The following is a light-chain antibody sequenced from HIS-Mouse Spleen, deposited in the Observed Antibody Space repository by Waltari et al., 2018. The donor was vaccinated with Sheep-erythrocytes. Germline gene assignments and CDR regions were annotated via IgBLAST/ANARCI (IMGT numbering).Light chain of an antibody. Sequence: QSSLPPPPSVSWSPGPAVTLCRTGTNPTVGGYNYVSWYQQHPGKAPKLMIYDVSKRPSGVHDRFSGSKSGNTASLTISGLQAEDEADYYCCSYAGSYNHVFATGTKVTVL. CDR2: DVS. CDR1: NPTVGGYNY. J-gene: IGLJ1*01. CDR3: CSYAGSYNHV. V-gene: IGLV2-11*01.